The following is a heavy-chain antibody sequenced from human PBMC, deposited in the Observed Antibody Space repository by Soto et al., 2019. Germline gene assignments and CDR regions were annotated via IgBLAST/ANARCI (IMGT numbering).Heavy chain of an antibody. D-gene: IGHD3-3*01. Sequence: GESLKISCAASGFTFSNAWMNWVRQAPGKGLEWVGRIKSKTDGGTTDYAAPVKGRFTISRDDSKNTLYLQMNSLKTEDTAVYYCTTDRHDFWSGLGGMDVWGQGTTVTVSS. CDR3: TTDRHDFWSGLGGMDV. CDR1: GFTFSNAW. J-gene: IGHJ6*02. CDR2: IKSKTDGGTT. V-gene: IGHV3-15*07.